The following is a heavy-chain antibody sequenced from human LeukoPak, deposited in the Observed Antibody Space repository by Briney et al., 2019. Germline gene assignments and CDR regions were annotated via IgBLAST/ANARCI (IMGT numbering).Heavy chain of an antibody. Sequence: SETLSLTCAVYGGSFSGYYWSWIRQPPGKGLEWIGEINHSGSTNYNPSLKSRVTMSVDTSKNQFSLKLSSVTAADTAVYYCARDGLKTSGYSSGWPYYYYYMDVWGKGTTVTISS. J-gene: IGHJ6*03. CDR3: ARDGLKTSGYSSGWPYYYYYMDV. D-gene: IGHD6-19*01. CDR1: GGSFSGYY. V-gene: IGHV4-34*01. CDR2: INHSGST.